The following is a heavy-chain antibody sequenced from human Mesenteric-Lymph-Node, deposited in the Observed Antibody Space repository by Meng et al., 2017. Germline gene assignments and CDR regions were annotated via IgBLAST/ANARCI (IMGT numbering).Heavy chain of an antibody. V-gene: IGHV3-21*01. D-gene: IGHD3-9*01. J-gene: IGHJ3*02. CDR3: AHYDILTGYYSHDAFDI. CDR2: ISSSSSYI. Sequence: GESLKISCAASGFTFSSYSMNWVRQAPGKGLEWVSSISSSSSYIYYADSVKGRFTISRDNAKNSLYLQMNSLRAEDTAVYYCAHYDILTGYYSHDAFDIWGQGTMVTVSS. CDR1: GFTFSSYS.